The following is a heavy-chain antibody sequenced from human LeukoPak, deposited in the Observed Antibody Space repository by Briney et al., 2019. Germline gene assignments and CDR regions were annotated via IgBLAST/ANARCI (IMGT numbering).Heavy chain of an antibody. Sequence: PGGSLRLSCAASGFIFSNAWMTWVRQAPGKGLEWVGRIKSNTDGGTTGYAAPVKGRFTISRDDSKNTVYLEMNSLKTEDTAVYYCTTGNTLVRGAPTHWGQGTLVTVSS. CDR3: TTGNTLVRGAPTH. J-gene: IGHJ4*02. CDR1: GFIFSNAW. D-gene: IGHD3-10*01. CDR2: IKSNTDGGTT. V-gene: IGHV3-15*05.